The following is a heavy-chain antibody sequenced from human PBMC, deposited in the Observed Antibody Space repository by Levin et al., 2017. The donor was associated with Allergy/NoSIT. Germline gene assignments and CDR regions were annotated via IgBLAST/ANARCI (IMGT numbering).Heavy chain of an antibody. V-gene: IGHV3-30*03. CDR1: GFTFSSSG. Sequence: LSLTCAASGFTFSSSGIHWVRQAPGKGLEWVAVMSSDGRHQYYADSVKGRFTVSRDNSENTLYLQMTSLKPEDTAHYYCAQCGDIVFTNGLDGWGQGSTVTVTS. D-gene: IGHD5/OR15-5a*01. CDR2: MSSDGRHQ. J-gene: IGHJ6*02. CDR3: AQCGDIVFTNGLDG.